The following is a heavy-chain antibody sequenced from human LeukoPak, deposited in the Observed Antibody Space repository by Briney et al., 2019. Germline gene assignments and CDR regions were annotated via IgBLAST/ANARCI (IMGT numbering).Heavy chain of an antibody. CDR2: ISDSGGTT. V-gene: IGHV3-64D*09. Sequence: GGSLRLSCSASGFPFSSYAMHWVRQAPGKGLEYVSAISDSGGTTYYADSVKGRFTISRDNSKNTLYLQMSSLRAEDTAVYFCVRGYSFGPYGMDVWGQGTTVTVSS. J-gene: IGHJ6*02. D-gene: IGHD2-15*01. CDR1: GFPFSSYA. CDR3: VRGYSFGPYGMDV.